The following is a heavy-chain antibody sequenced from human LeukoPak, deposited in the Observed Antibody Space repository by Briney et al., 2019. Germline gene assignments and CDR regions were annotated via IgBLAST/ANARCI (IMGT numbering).Heavy chain of an antibody. CDR2: IYYSGST. V-gene: IGHV4-59*12. CDR3: ARTPTYYYDSSGYWYWFDP. CDR1: GGSISSYY. Sequence: SETLSLTCTVSGGSISSYYWSWIRQPPGKGLEWIGYIYYSGSTNYNPSLKSRVTISVDTSKNQFSLKLSSVTAADTAVYYCARTPTYYYDSSGYWYWFDPWGQGTLVTVSS. D-gene: IGHD3-22*01. J-gene: IGHJ5*02.